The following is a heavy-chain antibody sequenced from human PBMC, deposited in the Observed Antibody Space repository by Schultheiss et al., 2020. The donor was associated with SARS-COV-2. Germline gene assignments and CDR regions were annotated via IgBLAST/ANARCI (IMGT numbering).Heavy chain of an antibody. D-gene: IGHD3-22*01. CDR2: IGTAGDT. CDR3: AKDTPYYYDSSGAGGYYGMDV. J-gene: IGHJ6*02. CDR1: GFTFSSYD. V-gene: IGHV3-13*01. Sequence: GGSLRLSCAASGFTFSSYDMHWVRQATGKGLEWVSAIGTAGDTYYPGSVKGRFTISRDNSKNTLYLQMNSLRAEDTAVYYCAKDTPYYYDSSGAGGYYGMDVWGQGTTVTVSS.